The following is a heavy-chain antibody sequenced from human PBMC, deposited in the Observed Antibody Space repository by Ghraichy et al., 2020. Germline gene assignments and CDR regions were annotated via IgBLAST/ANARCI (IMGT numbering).Heavy chain of an antibody. V-gene: IGHV3-33*01. CDR3: ARDLQGAFDI. Sequence: GESLNISCAASGFTFSSYGMHWVRQAPGKGLEWVAVIWYDGSNKYYADSVKGRFTISRDNSKNTLYLQMNSLRAEDTAVYYCARDLQGAFDIWGQGTMVTVSS. CDR2: IWYDGSNK. J-gene: IGHJ3*02. CDR1: GFTFSSYG.